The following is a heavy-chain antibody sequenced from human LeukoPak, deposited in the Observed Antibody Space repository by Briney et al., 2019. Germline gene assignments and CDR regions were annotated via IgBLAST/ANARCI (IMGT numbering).Heavy chain of an antibody. J-gene: IGHJ4*02. Sequence: GGSLRLSCAASGFTFDDYGMSWVRQAPGKGLEWVSTISGSNSTYYADSVKGRFTISRDNSKNTLSLQMNSLRVEDTAVYYCAKEMSSRYSGTFAYWGQGTLVTVSS. CDR2: ISGSNST. V-gene: IGHV3-23*01. D-gene: IGHD1-26*01. CDR1: GFTFDDYG. CDR3: AKEMSSRYSGTFAY.